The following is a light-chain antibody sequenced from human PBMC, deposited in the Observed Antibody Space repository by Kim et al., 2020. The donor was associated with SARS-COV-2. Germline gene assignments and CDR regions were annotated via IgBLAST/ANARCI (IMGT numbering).Light chain of an antibody. CDR1: QCIDSY. CDR3: LQLSTYPYT. CDR2: AAS. J-gene: IGKJ2*01. V-gene: IGKV1-9*01. Sequence: SGSVGYRVTIACRASQCIDSYLAWYQQTPGKAPNRRIYAASILQSGVPSRFSGSGSGTEFTLTISSLQPEDFATYYCLQLSTYPYTFGQGTKLDI.